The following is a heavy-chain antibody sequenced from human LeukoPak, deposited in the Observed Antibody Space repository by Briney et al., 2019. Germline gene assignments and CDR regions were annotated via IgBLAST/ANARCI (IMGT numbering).Heavy chain of an antibody. D-gene: IGHD5-18*01. J-gene: IGHJ4*02. CDR2: ISGSGGST. CDR1: GFTFSSYG. Sequence: GGSLRLSCAASGFTFSSYGMSWVRQAPGKGLEWVSAISGSGGSTYYAGSVKGRFTISRDNSKNTLYLQMNSLRAEDTAVYYCARAGIQLWPHLDYWGQGTLVTVSS. V-gene: IGHV3-23*01. CDR3: ARAGIQLWPHLDY.